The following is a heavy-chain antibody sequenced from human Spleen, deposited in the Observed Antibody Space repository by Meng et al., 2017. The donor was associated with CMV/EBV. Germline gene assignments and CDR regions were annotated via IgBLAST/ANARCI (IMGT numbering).Heavy chain of an antibody. Sequence: ESLKISCAASGFTVSNNYMSWVRQAPGKGLEWIGEINHSGRPDYNPSLKSRVTISGDTSKNQFSLELSSVTAADTAVYYCARGVEGYQLLLYYWGQGTLVTVSS. V-gene: IGHV4-34*01. CDR1: GFTVSNNY. D-gene: IGHD2-2*01. CDR3: ARGVEGYQLLLYY. CDR2: INHSGRP. J-gene: IGHJ4*02.